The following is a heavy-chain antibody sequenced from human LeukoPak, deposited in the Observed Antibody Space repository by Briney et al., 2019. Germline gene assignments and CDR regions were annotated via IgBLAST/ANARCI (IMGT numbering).Heavy chain of an antibody. CDR2: ISYDGSNK. Sequence: LPGGSLRLSCAASGFTFSSYAMHWVRQAPAKGLEWVAVISYDGSNKYYADSVKGRFTISRDNSKNTLYLQMNSLRAEDTAVYYCAREIGTGSYYNVYYYGMDVWGKGTTVTVSS. J-gene: IGHJ6*04. V-gene: IGHV3-30*04. CDR1: GFTFSSYA. CDR3: AREIGTGSYYNVYYYGMDV. D-gene: IGHD3-10*01.